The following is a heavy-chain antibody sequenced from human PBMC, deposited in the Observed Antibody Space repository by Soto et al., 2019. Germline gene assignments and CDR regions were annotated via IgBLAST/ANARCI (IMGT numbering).Heavy chain of an antibody. CDR3: ARDTLGGAYDFLH. Sequence: EVQLVESGGGLVQPGGSLRLSGAASGFTVSNLYMTWVRQAPGKGLQWVAVLSSGGSTYYADSVKGRFAISRDNTKNTLYLEMNSLRAEDSAVYYCARDTLGGAYDFLHGGQGTLVTVSS. CDR2: LSSGGST. V-gene: IGHV3-66*01. CDR1: GFTVSNLY. D-gene: IGHD3-3*01. J-gene: IGHJ4*02.